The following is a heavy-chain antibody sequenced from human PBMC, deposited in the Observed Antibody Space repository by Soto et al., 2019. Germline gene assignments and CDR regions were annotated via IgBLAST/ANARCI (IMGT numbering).Heavy chain of an antibody. V-gene: IGHV4-59*08. J-gene: IGHJ4*02. D-gene: IGHD5-18*01. CDR1: GGSISSYY. CDR3: ARRYGYSFDS. CDR2: IYYSGTT. Sequence: QVQLQESGPGLVKPSETLSLTCTVSGGSISSYYWSWIRQPPGKGLEWIGYIYYSGTTNYNPSLKSRVTISVDTSKNQLSLKLSSVTAADPAVYYCARRYGYSFDSWGQGTLVTVSS.